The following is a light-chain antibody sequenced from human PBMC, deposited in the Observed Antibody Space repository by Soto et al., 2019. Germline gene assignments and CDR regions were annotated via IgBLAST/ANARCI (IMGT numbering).Light chain of an antibody. J-gene: IGLJ1*01. Sequence: QSVLTQPASVSGSPGQSITISCTGTSSDVGGYNYVSWYQQRPGKAPKFMIYEVTNRPSGVSNRFSGSKSGNTASRTISGLQAEDEADYYCASYTSRGTRVFGTGTKVTVL. CDR2: EVT. CDR3: ASYTSRGTRV. CDR1: SSDVGGYNY. V-gene: IGLV2-14*01.